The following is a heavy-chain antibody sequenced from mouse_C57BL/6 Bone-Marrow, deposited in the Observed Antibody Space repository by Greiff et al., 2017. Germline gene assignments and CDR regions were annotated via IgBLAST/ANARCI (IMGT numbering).Heavy chain of an antibody. J-gene: IGHJ4*01. V-gene: IGHV1-55*01. CDR1: GYTFTSYW. Sequence: QVQLQQPGAELVKPGASVKMSCKASGYTFTSYWITWVKQRPGQGLEWIGDIYPGSGSTNYNEKFKSKATLTVDTSSSTAYMQLSSLTSEDSAVYYCARGVLPFHRYAMDYWGQGTSVTVSS. CDR2: IYPGSGST. CDR3: ARGVLPFHRYAMDY.